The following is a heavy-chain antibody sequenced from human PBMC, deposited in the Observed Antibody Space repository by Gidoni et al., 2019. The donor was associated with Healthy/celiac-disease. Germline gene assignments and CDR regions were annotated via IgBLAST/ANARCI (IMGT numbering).Heavy chain of an antibody. CDR2: INHSGST. V-gene: IGHV4-34*01. Sequence: QVQLQQWGAGLLKPSETLSLTCAVYGGSFSGYYWSWIRQPPVKGLEWIGEINHSGSTNYNPSLKSRVTISVDTSKNQFSLKLSSVTAADTAVYYCARAPFRAAATDYWGQGTLVTVSS. CDR1: GGSFSGYY. J-gene: IGHJ4*02. D-gene: IGHD6-13*01. CDR3: ARAPFRAAATDY.